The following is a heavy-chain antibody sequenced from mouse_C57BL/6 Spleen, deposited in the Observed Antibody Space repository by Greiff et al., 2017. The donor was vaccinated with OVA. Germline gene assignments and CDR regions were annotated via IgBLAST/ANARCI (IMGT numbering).Heavy chain of an antibody. CDR1: GYTFTDYY. CDR2: INPNNGGT. Sequence: EVQLQQSGPELVKPGASVKISCKASGYTFTDYYMNWVKQSHGKSLEWIGDINPNNGGTSYNQKFKGKATLTVDKSSSTAYMELRSLTSEDSAVYYCARGIYYYGSSYTLYYFDYWGQGTTLTVSS. D-gene: IGHD1-1*01. J-gene: IGHJ2*01. CDR3: ARGIYYYGSSYTLYYFDY. V-gene: IGHV1-26*01.